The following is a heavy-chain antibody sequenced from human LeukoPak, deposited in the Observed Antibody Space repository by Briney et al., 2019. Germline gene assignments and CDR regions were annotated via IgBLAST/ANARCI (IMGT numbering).Heavy chain of an antibody. Sequence: SETLSLTCTVSGGYISSYYWNWIRQPAGKGLEWIGRLDTSGSTNFNPSLKSRVIMSVDTSKNQFSLKLSSVTAADTAVYYCARVWEPTYYYGMDVWGQGTTVTVSS. CDR3: ARVWEPTYYYGMDV. V-gene: IGHV4-4*07. CDR1: GGYISSYY. D-gene: IGHD1-26*01. J-gene: IGHJ6*02. CDR2: LDTSGST.